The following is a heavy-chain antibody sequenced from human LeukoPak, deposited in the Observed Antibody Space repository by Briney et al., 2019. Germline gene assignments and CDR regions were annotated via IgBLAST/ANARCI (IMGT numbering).Heavy chain of an antibody. CDR2: ISSNGGST. V-gene: IGHV3-64D*09. Sequence: GGSLRLSCAASGFTVSSNYMTWVRQAPGKGLEYVSAISSNGGSTYYADSVKGRFTISRDNSKNTLYLQMSSLRTEDTAVYYCVKDDVYYYDSSDYPHWGQGTLVTVSS. CDR1: GFTVSSNY. D-gene: IGHD3-22*01. CDR3: VKDDVYYYDSSDYPH. J-gene: IGHJ4*02.